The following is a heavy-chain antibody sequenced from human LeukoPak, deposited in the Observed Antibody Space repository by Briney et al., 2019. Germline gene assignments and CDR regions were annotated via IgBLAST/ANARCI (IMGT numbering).Heavy chain of an antibody. V-gene: IGHV3-9*01. Sequence: GRSLRLSCAASGFNFDDYAMHWVRQAPGKGLEWVSGISWNSGIINYADSVKGRFTISRDNAKNSLDLQMNSLRAEDTALYYCAKDRNYGSGSYFDHWGQGILVTVSS. J-gene: IGHJ5*02. D-gene: IGHD3-10*01. CDR2: ISWNSGII. CDR3: AKDRNYGSGSYFDH. CDR1: GFNFDDYA.